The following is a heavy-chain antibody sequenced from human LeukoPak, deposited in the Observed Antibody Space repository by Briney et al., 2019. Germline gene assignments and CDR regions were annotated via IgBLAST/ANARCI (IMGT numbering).Heavy chain of an antibody. J-gene: IGHJ5*02. CDR3: TRVLISIQLSYNWFDP. V-gene: IGHV3-48*04. CDR2: ISSSGSTI. D-gene: IGHD5-18*01. Sequence: GGSLRLSCAASGFTFNSYNMNWVRQAPGKGLEWVSYISSSGSTIYYADSVKGRFTISRDNAKNSLYLQMNSLRAEDTAVYYCTRVLISIQLSYNWFDPWGQGTLVTVSS. CDR1: GFTFNSYN.